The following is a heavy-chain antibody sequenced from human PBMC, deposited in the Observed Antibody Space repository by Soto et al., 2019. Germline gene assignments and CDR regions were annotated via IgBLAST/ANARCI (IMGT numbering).Heavy chain of an antibody. V-gene: IGHV1-69*13. CDR1: GGTFSSYA. CDR3: ARDLPSIFGVVIIPYGMDV. Sequence: VKVSCKASGGTFSSYAISWVRQAPGQGLEWMGGIIPIFGTANYAQKFQGRVTITADESTSTAYMELSSLRSEDTAAYYCARDLPSIFGVVIIPYGMDVWGQGTTVTVSS. CDR2: IIPIFGTA. D-gene: IGHD3-3*01. J-gene: IGHJ6*02.